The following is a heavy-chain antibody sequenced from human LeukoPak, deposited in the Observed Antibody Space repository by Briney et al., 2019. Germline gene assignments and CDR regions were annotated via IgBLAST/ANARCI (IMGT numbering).Heavy chain of an antibody. Sequence: ASVKVSCKASGYTFTSYGISWVRQAPGQGLEWMGWISAYNGNTNYAQKLQGRVIMTTDTSTSTAYMELRSLRSDDTAVYYCARIYSGYDSYYFDYWGQEPWSPSPQ. CDR3: ARIYSGYDSYYFDY. CDR1: GYTFTSYG. CDR2: ISAYNGNT. J-gene: IGHJ4*01. D-gene: IGHD5-12*01. V-gene: IGHV1-18*01.